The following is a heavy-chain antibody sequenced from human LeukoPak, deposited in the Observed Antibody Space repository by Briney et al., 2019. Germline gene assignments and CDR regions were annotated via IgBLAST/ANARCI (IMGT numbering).Heavy chain of an antibody. Sequence: GGSLRLSCATSGFTVSSNEMSWVRQAPGKGLEWVSSISGGSTYYADSRKGRFTISRDNSKNTLHLQMNSLGAEDTAVYYCARDSPYSDYLIGGAFNIWGQGTMVTVSS. V-gene: IGHV3-38-3*01. J-gene: IGHJ3*02. CDR2: ISGGST. CDR1: GFTVSSNE. D-gene: IGHD4-11*01. CDR3: ARDSPYSDYLIGGAFNI.